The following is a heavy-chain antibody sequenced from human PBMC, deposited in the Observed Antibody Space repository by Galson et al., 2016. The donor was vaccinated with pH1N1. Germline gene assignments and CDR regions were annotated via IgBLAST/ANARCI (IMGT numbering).Heavy chain of an antibody. Sequence: SLRLSCAASGFIFSDYWMSWVRQAPGKGLEWVAKINQDGSRKYYVDSMKGRRTISRDNAENSLSLQTNSLRVEDTALYYCATEDYYTSLYWGQGILVTVSS. J-gene: IGHJ4*02. V-gene: IGHV3-7*01. D-gene: IGHD1-26*01. CDR2: INQDGSRK. CDR1: GFIFSDYW. CDR3: ATEDYYTSLY.